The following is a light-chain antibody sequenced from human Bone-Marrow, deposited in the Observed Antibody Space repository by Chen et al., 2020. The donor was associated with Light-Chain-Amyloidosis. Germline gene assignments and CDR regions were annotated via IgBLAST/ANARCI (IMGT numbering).Light chain of an antibody. V-gene: IGLV3-21*02. Sequence: SHVLTQPSSVSLAPAQTATIACGGNNIGSTRVHWYQQTPGQAPLRVVYDDSDRPPGIPERLSGSNSGNTATLTISRVEAGDEADYYCQVWDRSSDRPVFGGGTKLTVL. CDR1: NIGSTR. CDR3: QVWDRSSDRPV. CDR2: DDS. J-gene: IGLJ3*02.